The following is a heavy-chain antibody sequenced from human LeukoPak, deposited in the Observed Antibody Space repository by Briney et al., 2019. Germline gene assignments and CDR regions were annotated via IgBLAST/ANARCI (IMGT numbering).Heavy chain of an antibody. CDR2: ISSSSSTR. CDR1: GFTFNDYS. Sequence: GGSLRLSCAASGFTFNDYSMNWVRQAPGKGPEWVSYISSSSSTRYNVDSVKGRFTISRDNAKNSLYLQMNSLRAEDTAVYYCASRRGSGWYGGFDYWGQGTLVTVPS. CDR3: ASRRGSGWYGGFDY. J-gene: IGHJ4*02. V-gene: IGHV3-48*04. D-gene: IGHD6-19*01.